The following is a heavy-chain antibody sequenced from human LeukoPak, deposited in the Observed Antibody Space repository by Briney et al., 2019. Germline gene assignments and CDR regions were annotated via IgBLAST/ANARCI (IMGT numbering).Heavy chain of an antibody. CDR2: IDSSSSTI. V-gene: IGHV3-48*03. CDR3: ASPFDY. CDR1: GFTFSSYE. Sequence: GGSLRLSCAASGFTFSSYEMNWVRQAPGKGLEWVSYIDSSSSTIYYADSVKGRFTISSDNAKNSLYLQMNSLRAEDTAVYYCASPFDYWGQGTLVTVSS. J-gene: IGHJ4*02.